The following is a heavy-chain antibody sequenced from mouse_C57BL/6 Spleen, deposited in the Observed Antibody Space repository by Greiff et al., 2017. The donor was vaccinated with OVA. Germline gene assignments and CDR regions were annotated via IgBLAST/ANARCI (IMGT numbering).Heavy chain of an antibody. CDR1: GFTFSDYY. Sequence: EVKLMESEGGLVQPGSSMKLSCTASGFTFSDYYMAWVRQVPEKGLEWVANINYDGSSTYYLDSLKSRFIISRDNAKNILYLQMSSLKSEDTATYYCAREYYGPLDYWGQGTTLTVSS. CDR3: AREYYGPLDY. V-gene: IGHV5-16*01. D-gene: IGHD1-1*01. CDR2: INYDGSST. J-gene: IGHJ2*01.